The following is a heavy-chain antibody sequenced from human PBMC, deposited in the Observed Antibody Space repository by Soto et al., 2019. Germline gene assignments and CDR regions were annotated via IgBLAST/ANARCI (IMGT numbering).Heavy chain of an antibody. J-gene: IGHJ4*02. CDR3: ARARSGGYTYGPGLDY. D-gene: IGHD5-18*01. CDR1: GYTFTGYY. Sequence: ASVKVSCKASGYTFTGYYIHWVRQAPGQGPEWMGWINPYSGGTDFAQKFQGRVAMTGDTSINTAYLEVGRLSSDDTAVYYCARARSGGYTYGPGLDYWGQGTLVTVSS. V-gene: IGHV1-2*02. CDR2: INPYSGGT.